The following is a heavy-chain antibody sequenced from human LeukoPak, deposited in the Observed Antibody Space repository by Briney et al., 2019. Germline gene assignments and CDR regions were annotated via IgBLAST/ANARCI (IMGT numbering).Heavy chain of an antibody. CDR2: IGLVGSTI. Sequence: PRGSLRLSCASSGFTFSDHHMSWIRQAPGKGLEWVSKIGLVGSTIEYAESVKGRFTISRDDAKKSLYLQMSGLRAEDTAVYYCARDHVVPGLVFDHWGQGTRVSVSS. CDR3: ARDHVVPGLVFDH. CDR1: GFTFSDHH. V-gene: IGHV3-11*04. J-gene: IGHJ4*02. D-gene: IGHD3-10*01.